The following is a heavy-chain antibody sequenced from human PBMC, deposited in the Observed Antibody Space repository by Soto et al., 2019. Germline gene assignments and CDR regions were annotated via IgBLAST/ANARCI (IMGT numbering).Heavy chain of an antibody. CDR2: IPTSGHV. CDR1: GGSLSKYY. D-gene: IGHD3-3*01. CDR3: ARDNNDFWSLYPLAFDY. V-gene: IGHV4-4*07. Sequence: PSETLSLTCSVSGGSLSKYYWSWIRQPAGKGLERIGRIPTSGHVVSKVSLRSRLTMSVDMSNSHFSLKLTSVTAADTAVYYCARDNNDFWSLYPLAFDYWGQGALVTVSS. J-gene: IGHJ4*02.